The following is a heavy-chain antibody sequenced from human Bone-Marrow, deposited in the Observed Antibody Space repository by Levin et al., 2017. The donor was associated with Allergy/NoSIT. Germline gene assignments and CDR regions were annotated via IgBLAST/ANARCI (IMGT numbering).Heavy chain of an antibody. Sequence: ASVKVSCKASGYTFTGYYMHWVRQAPGQGLEWMGWINPNSGGTNYAQKFQGRVTMTRDTSISTAYMELSRLRSDDTAVYYCARDLFSPAAREGKNWFDPWGQGTLVTVSS. CDR1: GYTFTGYY. V-gene: IGHV1-2*02. CDR3: ARDLFSPAAREGKNWFDP. J-gene: IGHJ5*02. CDR2: INPNSGGT. D-gene: IGHD2-2*01.